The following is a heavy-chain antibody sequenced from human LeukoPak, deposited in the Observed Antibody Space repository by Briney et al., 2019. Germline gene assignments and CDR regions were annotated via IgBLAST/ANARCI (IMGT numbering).Heavy chain of an antibody. CDR1: GFRFSNYW. D-gene: IGHD2-21*02. J-gene: IGHJ4*02. Sequence: GGSLRLSCVVSGFRFSNYWMTWVRQAPGKGLEWVANIKQDGSEKYYVDSVKGRFTISRDNARNSLYLQMNSLRAEDTAVYYCARAKTSYCGDDCYATLQYWGQGTLVTVSS. V-gene: IGHV3-7*01. CDR2: IKQDGSEK. CDR3: ARAKTSYCGDDCYATLQY.